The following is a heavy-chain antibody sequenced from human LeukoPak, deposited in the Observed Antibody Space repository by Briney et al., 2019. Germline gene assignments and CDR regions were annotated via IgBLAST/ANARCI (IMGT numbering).Heavy chain of an antibody. D-gene: IGHD4-17*01. CDR2: ISSSGGTM. V-gene: IGHV3-48*03. Sequence: RSGGSLRLSCEASGFTVSSFEINWVRQAPGKGLEWVSYISSSGGTMDYADSVKGRFTVSRDNGKKLVHLQLNSLRAEDTAVYFCARIPHPDYADAQWGQGTLVTVSS. J-gene: IGHJ4*02. CDR3: ARIPHPDYADAQ. CDR1: GFTVSSFE.